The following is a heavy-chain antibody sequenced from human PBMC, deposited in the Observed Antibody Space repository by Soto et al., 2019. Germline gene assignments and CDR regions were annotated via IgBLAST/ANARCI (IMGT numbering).Heavy chain of an antibody. CDR2: ISGSGGST. J-gene: IGHJ4*02. CDR1: GFTFSSYA. D-gene: IGHD6-19*01. Sequence: PGGSLRLSCAASGFTFSSYAMSWVRQAPGKGLEWVSAISGSGGSTYYADSVKGRFTISRDNSKNTLYLQMNSLRAEDTAVYYCANGFLASGWRRFDYWGQGTLVTVSS. CDR3: ANGFLASGWRRFDY. V-gene: IGHV3-23*01.